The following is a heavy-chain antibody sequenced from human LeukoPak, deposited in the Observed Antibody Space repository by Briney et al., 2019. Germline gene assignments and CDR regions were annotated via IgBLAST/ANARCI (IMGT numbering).Heavy chain of an antibody. CDR1: GYTFTGYY. V-gene: IGHV1-2*02. J-gene: IGHJ4*02. Sequence: ASVKVSCKASGYTFTGYYMHWVRQAPGQGLEWMGWISPNSGDTKYAQKFQGRVTMTRDTSISTAYMELNRLRSDDTAVYYCARASARTTGTTPSHYWGQGTLVTVSS. D-gene: IGHD1-1*01. CDR2: ISPNSGDT. CDR3: ARASARTTGTTPSHY.